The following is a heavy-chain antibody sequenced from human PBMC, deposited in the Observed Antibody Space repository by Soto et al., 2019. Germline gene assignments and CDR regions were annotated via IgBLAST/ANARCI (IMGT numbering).Heavy chain of an antibody. CDR2: IDTHSGDT. V-gene: IGHV1-3*04. J-gene: IGHJ5*02. D-gene: IGHD3-3*01. Sequence: ASVEVSCKSSGYTFNEYGIHWVRQAPGQRPEWMGWIDTHSGDTRYSQRFQDRLTLTRETSANTVYMNLGSLRPEDTAVYFCARDKMRFFLGTPRFNWFDPWGQGTLVTVSS. CDR1: GYTFNEYG. CDR3: ARDKMRFFLGTPRFNWFDP.